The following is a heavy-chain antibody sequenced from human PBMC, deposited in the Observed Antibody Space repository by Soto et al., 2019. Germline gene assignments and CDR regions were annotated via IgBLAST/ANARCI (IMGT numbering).Heavy chain of an antibody. J-gene: IGHJ5*02. CDR3: XXXXXXXXXXXXXXXXXTAFDP. CDR2: ISYDGTNK. Sequence: QVQLVESGGGVVQPGRSLRLSCAASGFTFSSYAMHWVRQAPGKGLEWVAVISYDGTNKYYADSVKGRFTISRDNXXXXXYXXXXXXXXXXXXXXXXXXXXXXXXXXXXXXXXXTAFDPWGQGTRVTVSS. V-gene: IGHV3-30-3*01. CDR1: GFTFSSYA.